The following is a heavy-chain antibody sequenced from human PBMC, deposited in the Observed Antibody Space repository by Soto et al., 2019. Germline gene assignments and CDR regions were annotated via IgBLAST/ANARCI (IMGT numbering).Heavy chain of an antibody. J-gene: IGHJ1*01. CDR2: ISGSGGST. CDR3: AKDPADVKMIPEYFQH. Sequence: GGSLRLSCAASGFTFSSYAMSWVRQAPGKGLEWVSAISGSGGSTYYADSVKGRFTISRDNSKNTLYLQMNSLRAEDTAVYYCAKDPADVKMIPEYFQHWGQGTLVTVSS. CDR1: GFTFSSYA. D-gene: IGHD3-22*01. V-gene: IGHV3-23*01.